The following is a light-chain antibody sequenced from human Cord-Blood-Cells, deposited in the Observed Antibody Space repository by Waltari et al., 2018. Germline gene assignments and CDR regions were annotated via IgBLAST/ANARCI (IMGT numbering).Light chain of an antibody. CDR2: DVS. CDR1: SSDVGGYNV. V-gene: IGLV2-11*01. J-gene: IGLJ3*02. CDR3: CSYAGSYTWV. Sequence: QSALTQPRSVSGSPGQSVTISCTGTSSDVGGYNVVSWYQQHQGKAPKLMIYDVSKRPSGVPDRFSGSKSGNTASLTISGLQAEDEADYYCCSYAGSYTWVFGGGTKLTVL.